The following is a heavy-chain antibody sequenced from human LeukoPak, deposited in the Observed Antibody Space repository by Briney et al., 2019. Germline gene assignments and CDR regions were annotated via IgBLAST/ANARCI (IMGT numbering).Heavy chain of an antibody. CDR2: IKHDGSEE. CDR3: ARDSGVDAHIDY. V-gene: IGHV3-7*01. D-gene: IGHD3-3*01. CDR1: CFIFNNYC. Sequence: GSLRLSCAASCFIFNNYCMYWVRQARGKELEWVATIKHDGSEEHYEDSVRGRFSISRDDAKNSVYLEMNSLRAEDTAVYYCARDSGVDAHIDYWGQGTLVTVSA. J-gene: IGHJ4*02.